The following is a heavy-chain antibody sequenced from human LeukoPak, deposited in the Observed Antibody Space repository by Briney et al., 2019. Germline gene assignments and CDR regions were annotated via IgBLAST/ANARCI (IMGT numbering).Heavy chain of an antibody. D-gene: IGHD3-10*01. J-gene: IGHJ1*01. CDR3: ARDSGEYFQH. Sequence: GGSLRLFCAASGFTFSIYGMHWVRQAPGLGLEWVAFIRYDGSSQYYAESVKGRFTIPRDNSKNTLYLQMNSLRAEDTAVYYCARDSGEYFQHWGQGTLVTVSS. V-gene: IGHV3-30*02. CDR2: IRYDGSSQ. CDR1: GFTFSIYG.